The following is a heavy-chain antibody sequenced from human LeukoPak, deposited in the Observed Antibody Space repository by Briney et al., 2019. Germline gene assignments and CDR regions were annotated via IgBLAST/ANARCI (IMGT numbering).Heavy chain of an antibody. CDR3: VKITSVTGGDC. CDR1: GGSISSSN. J-gene: IGHJ4*02. D-gene: IGHD1-1*01. Sequence: PSETLSLTCAVSGGSISSSNWWSWVRQPPGKGLEYVSGISNNGGSSFYADSVKGRFTISRDNSKNTLYLQMSSLRAEDTAVYYCVKITSVTGGDCWGQGTRLTVSS. V-gene: IGHV3-64D*09. CDR2: ISNNGGSS.